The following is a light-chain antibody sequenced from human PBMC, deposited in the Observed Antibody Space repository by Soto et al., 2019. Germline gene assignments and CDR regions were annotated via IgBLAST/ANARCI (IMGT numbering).Light chain of an antibody. Sequence: DIHMTQSPSSLSASVGDRVTITCRASQSISSYLNWYQQKPGKAPKLLIYAASSLQGGVPSRFSGSGSGTDFTLTVTSLQREDFATYYCQQSYSTPRTFGQGTKVDIK. CDR3: QQSYSTPRT. V-gene: IGKV1-39*01. CDR1: QSISSY. J-gene: IGKJ1*01. CDR2: AAS.